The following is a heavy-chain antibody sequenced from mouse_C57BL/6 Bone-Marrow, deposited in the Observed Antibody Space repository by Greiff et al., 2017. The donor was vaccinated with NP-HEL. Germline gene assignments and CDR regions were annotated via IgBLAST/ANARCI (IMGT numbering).Heavy chain of an antibody. Sequence: VKLMESGAELARPGASVKLSCKASGYTFTSYGISWVKQRTGQGLEWIGEIYPRSGNTYYNEKFKGKATLTADKSSSTAYMELRSLTSEDSAVYFCASPQLRRGFAYWGQGTLVTVSA. CDR2: IYPRSGNT. D-gene: IGHD2-4*01. V-gene: IGHV1-81*01. CDR3: ASPQLRRGFAY. J-gene: IGHJ3*01. CDR1: GYTFTSYG.